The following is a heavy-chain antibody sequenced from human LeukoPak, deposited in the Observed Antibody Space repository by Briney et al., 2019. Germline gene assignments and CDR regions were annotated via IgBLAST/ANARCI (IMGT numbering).Heavy chain of an antibody. Sequence: QPGGSLSLSCAASGFTFSSYAMSWVRQAPGKGREWVSLISGSGASTYYPDSVKGRFTISRDNSKNTLSLQMNSLRAEDTAVYYCAPDLRGSAWSLDDWGQGTLVTVSS. CDR3: APDLRGSAWSLDD. V-gene: IGHV3-23*01. CDR2: ISGSGAST. D-gene: IGHD6-13*01. CDR1: GFTFSSYA. J-gene: IGHJ4*02.